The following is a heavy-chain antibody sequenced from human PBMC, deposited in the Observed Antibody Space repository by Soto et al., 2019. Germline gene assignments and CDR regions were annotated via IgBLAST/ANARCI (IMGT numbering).Heavy chain of an antibody. CDR1: GGTFSSYA. J-gene: IGHJ6*02. V-gene: IGHV1-69*13. Sequence: ASVKVSCKASGGTFSSYAISWVRQAPGQGLEWMGGIIPIFGTANYAQKFQGRVTITADESTSTAYMELSSLRSEDTAVYYCARDSLSRIAVEIPDYYYYGMDVWGQGTTVTVSS. CDR3: ARDSLSRIAVEIPDYYYYGMDV. D-gene: IGHD6-19*01. CDR2: IIPIFGTA.